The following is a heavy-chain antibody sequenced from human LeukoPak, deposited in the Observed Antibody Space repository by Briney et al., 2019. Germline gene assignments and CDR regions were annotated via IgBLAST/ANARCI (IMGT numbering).Heavy chain of an antibody. CDR2: IYYSGST. CDR3: ARTYYDFWIGPFDY. CDR1: GDSISSYY. D-gene: IGHD3-3*01. V-gene: IGHV4-59*01. J-gene: IGHJ4*02. Sequence: PSETLSLTCIVSGDSISSYYWSWIRQPPGKGLEWIGYIYYSGSTNYNPSLKSRGTIAVDMSKNQFSLKLSSVTAADTAVYYCARTYYDFWIGPFDYWDQGLLVTVSS.